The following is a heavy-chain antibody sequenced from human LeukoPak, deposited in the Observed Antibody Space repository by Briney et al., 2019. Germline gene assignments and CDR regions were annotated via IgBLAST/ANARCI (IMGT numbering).Heavy chain of an antibody. CDR2: ISGSGGST. J-gene: IGHJ1*01. D-gene: IGHD2-21*01. V-gene: IGHV3-23*01. CDR1: GFTFSSYA. Sequence: GGSLRLSCAASGFTFSSYAMSWVRQAPGKGLEWVSAISGSGGSTYYADSVKGRFTISRDSSKNTLYLQMNSLRAEDTAVYYCAKARDCGGYCYKYFQHWGQGTLVTVSS. CDR3: AKARDCGGYCYKYFQH.